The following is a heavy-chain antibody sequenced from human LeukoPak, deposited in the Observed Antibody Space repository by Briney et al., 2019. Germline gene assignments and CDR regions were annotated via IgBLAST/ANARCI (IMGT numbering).Heavy chain of an antibody. D-gene: IGHD6-13*01. CDR3: AIYLAAGDYYYYYMDV. Sequence: SETLSLTCTVPGGSISSSSYYWGWIRQPPGKGLEWIGSIYYSGSTYYNPSLKSRVTISVDTSKNQFSLKLSSVTAADTAVYYCAIYLAAGDYYYYYMDVWGKGTTVTVSS. CDR1: GGSISSSSYY. J-gene: IGHJ6*03. CDR2: IYYSGST. V-gene: IGHV4-39*01.